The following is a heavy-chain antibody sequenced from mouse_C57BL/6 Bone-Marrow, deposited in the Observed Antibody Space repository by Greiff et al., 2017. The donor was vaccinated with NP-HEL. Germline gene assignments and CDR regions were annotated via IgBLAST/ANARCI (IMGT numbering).Heavy chain of an antibody. Sequence: VQLVESGGGLVQPGGSLKLSCAASGFTFSDYYMYWVRQTPEKRLEWVAYISNGGGSTYYPDTVKGRFTISRDNAKNTLYLQMSRLKSEDTAMYYCARRGPYGNDETWFAYWGQGTLVTVSA. V-gene: IGHV5-12*01. J-gene: IGHJ3*01. CDR1: GFTFSDYY. CDR2: ISNGGGST. D-gene: IGHD2-2*01. CDR3: ARRGPYGNDETWFAY.